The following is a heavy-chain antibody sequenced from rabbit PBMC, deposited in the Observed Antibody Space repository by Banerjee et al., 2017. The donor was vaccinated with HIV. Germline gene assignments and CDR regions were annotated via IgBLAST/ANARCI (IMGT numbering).Heavy chain of an antibody. CDR3: VRGGYRGNL. D-gene: IGHD3-1*01. CDR2: INAGSSGIT. J-gene: IGHJ4*01. CDR1: GFSFSSTGW. V-gene: IGHV1S45*01. Sequence: QEQLVESGGGLVKPEGSLTLTCTASGFSFSSTGWICWVRQAPGKGLEWIACINAGSSGITYYASWAKGRFTIAKTSSTTVTLQMTSLTAADTATYFCVRGGYRGNLWGQGTLVTVS.